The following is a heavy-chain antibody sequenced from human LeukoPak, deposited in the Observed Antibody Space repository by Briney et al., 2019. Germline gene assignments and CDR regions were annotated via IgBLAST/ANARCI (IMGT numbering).Heavy chain of an antibody. Sequence: GGPLRLSCAASGFTFSSYAMSWVRQAPGKGLEWVSAISGSGGSTYYADSVKGRFTISRDNSKNTLYLQMNSLRAEDTAVYYCAKVGYMNSGSHWGQGTLVTVSS. V-gene: IGHV3-23*01. D-gene: IGHD6-19*01. CDR1: GFTFSSYA. CDR3: AKVGYMNSGSH. CDR2: ISGSGGST. J-gene: IGHJ4*02.